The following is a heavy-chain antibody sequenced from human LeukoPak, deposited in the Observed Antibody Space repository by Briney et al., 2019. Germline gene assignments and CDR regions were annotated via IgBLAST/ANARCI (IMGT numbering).Heavy chain of an antibody. CDR3: ARVGRYGWSAFDI. J-gene: IGHJ3*02. Sequence: GGSLRLSCASSGFTFSSYWMHWVRQAPGKGLVWVSRINSDGSTKGHAASVKGRFTISRDKAENTLYLQMQSLRAEDTAVYYCARVGRYGWSAFDIWGQGTMVTVCS. CDR1: GFTFSSYW. D-gene: IGHD5-18*01. V-gene: IGHV3-74*01. CDR2: INSDGSTK.